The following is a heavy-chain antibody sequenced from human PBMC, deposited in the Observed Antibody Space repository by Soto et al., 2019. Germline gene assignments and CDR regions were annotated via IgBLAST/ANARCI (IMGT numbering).Heavy chain of an antibody. J-gene: IGHJ4*02. CDR2: IVVGSGNT. Sequence: ASVTVSCKASGFTFTSYPVQWVRQARGQRLEWIGWIVVGSGNTNYAQKFQERVTITRDMSTSTAYMELSSLRSEDTAVYYCASRYSGDTAREYWGQGTRVT. CDR1: GFTFTSYP. CDR3: ASRYSGDTAREY. V-gene: IGHV1-58*01. D-gene: IGHD5-18*01.